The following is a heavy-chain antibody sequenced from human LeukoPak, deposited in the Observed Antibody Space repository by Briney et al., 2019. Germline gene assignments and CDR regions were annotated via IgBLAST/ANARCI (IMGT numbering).Heavy chain of an antibody. D-gene: IGHD3-9*01. CDR3: ARPNWLFTFDY. V-gene: IGHV5-51*01. J-gene: IGHJ4*02. Sequence: GESLKISCKGSGYRFTSYWIGWVRQMPGKGLEWMGIIYPGDSDTRYSPSFRGQVTISADKSISTAYLQWSSLKASDTAMYYCARPNWLFTFDYWGQGTLVTVSS. CDR1: GYRFTSYW. CDR2: IYPGDSDT.